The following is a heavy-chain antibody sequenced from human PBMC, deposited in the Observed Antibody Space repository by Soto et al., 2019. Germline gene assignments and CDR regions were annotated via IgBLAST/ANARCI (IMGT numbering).Heavy chain of an antibody. V-gene: IGHV4-39*01. D-gene: IGHD2-15*01. CDR1: GGSISSSSYY. CDR3: ARRGCSGGSCYFDY. CDR2: IYYSGST. Sequence: SETLSLTCTVSGGSISSSSYYWGWIRQPPGKGLEWIGSIYYSGSTYYNPSLKSRVTISVDTSKNQFSLKLSSVTAADTAVYYCARRGCSGGSCYFDYWGQGTLVTVSS. J-gene: IGHJ4*02.